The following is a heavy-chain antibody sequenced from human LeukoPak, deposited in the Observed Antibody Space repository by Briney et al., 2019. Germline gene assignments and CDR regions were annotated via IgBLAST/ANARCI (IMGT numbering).Heavy chain of an antibody. J-gene: IGHJ4*02. D-gene: IGHD3-22*01. CDR2: ISGSGGST. Sequence: GGSLRLSCAASGFTFSSYAMSWVRQAPGKGLEWVSAISGSGGSTYYADSVKGRFTISRDNFKNTLYLQMNSLRAEDTAVYYCAKVRDYDSSGYSDYWGQGNLVTVSS. CDR1: GFTFSSYA. V-gene: IGHV3-23*01. CDR3: AKVRDYDSSGYSDY.